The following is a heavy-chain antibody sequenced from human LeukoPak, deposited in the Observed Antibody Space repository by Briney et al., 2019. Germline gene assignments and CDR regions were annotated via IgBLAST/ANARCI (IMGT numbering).Heavy chain of an antibody. CDR2: VSYDGSNK. CDR1: GVIFNNFA. V-gene: IGHV3-30-3*01. CDR3: ARAGRADGDYHYFDY. D-gene: IGHD4-17*01. J-gene: IGHJ4*02. Sequence: GGSLRLSCAPSGVIFNNFAFHWVRQAPGKGLEWIAAVSYDGSNKYYADSVRGRLTISRDNSKNTLYLQMNSLRAEDTAVYYCARAGRADGDYHYFDYRGQGTLVTVSS.